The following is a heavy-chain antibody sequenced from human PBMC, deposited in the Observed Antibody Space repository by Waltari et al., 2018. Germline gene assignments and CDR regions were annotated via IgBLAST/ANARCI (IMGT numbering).Heavy chain of an antibody. J-gene: IGHJ3*01. Sequence: EVQLVESGGGLVQPGGYLRLSCAASGFTFSSNWMHWVRQVPGKGLVWVARLNRDASGTTYADAVKGRFTIPSDKAKNTLYLEMNSLRVENTAVYYCARAYGSGSYRVALHAFDLWGQGTIVIVSS. CDR1: GFTFSSNW. V-gene: IGHV3-74*01. CDR3: ARAYGSGSYRVALHAFDL. CDR2: LNRDASGT. D-gene: IGHD3-10*01.